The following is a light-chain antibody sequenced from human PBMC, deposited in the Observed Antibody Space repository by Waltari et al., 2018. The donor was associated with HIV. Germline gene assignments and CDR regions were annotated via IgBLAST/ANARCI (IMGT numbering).Light chain of an antibody. Sequence: QSALTQPASVSGSPGQSITISCTGTSSDVGGYNYVSWYQQHPGKAPKLMIYDVSKRPAGVSNRCSGAKSGNTASLTISGLQAEDEADYYCCSYASSGTFWVFGGGTKLTVL. V-gene: IGLV2-23*02. CDR1: SSDVGGYNY. CDR3: CSYASSGTFWV. CDR2: DVS. J-gene: IGLJ3*02.